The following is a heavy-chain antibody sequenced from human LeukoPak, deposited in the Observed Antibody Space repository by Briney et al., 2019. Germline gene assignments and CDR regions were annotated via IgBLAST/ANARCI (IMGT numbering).Heavy chain of an antibody. J-gene: IGHJ4*02. D-gene: IGHD6-13*01. CDR2: ISYDGSNK. V-gene: IGHV3-30-3*01. Sequence: PGRSLRLSCAASGFTFSSYAMHWVRQAPGKGLEWVAVISYDGSNKYYADSVKGRFTISRDNSKNTLYLQMNSLRAEDTAVYYCARDHGIAAAGFDYWGQGTLVTVSS. CDR1: GFTFSSYA. CDR3: ARDHGIAAAGFDY.